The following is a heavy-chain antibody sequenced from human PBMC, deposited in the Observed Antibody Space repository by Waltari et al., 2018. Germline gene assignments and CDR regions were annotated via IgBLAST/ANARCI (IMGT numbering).Heavy chain of an antibody. J-gene: IGHJ4*02. Sequence: EVQLVESGGGLVKPGGSLRLSCAASGFTFRNAWMTWGRQAPGKGLEWVGRVKSKSDGGTRDYSAPVKGRFTISRDDSENTLYLQMNSLKTEDTAVYYCTTLFGDFWSGYFFDFWGQGTLVTVSS. CDR3: TTLFGDFWSGYFFDF. D-gene: IGHD3-3*01. V-gene: IGHV3-15*01. CDR2: VKSKSDGGTR. CDR1: GFTFRNAW.